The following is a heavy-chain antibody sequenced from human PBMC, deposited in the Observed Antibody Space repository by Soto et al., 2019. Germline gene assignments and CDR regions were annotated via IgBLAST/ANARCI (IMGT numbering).Heavy chain of an antibody. J-gene: IGHJ6*02. CDR2: IMPIFRTA. V-gene: IGHV1-69*12. D-gene: IGHD3-3*02. CDR3: ATDKDRPQLGGNYYYIMDV. Sequence: QVQVVQSGAEVKKPGSSVKVSCKASGGTFSTAAISWVRQAPGQGLEWMGGIMPIFRTADYAQKFQGRVTITADESTSTAYLELSSLRSEDTAVYYCATDKDRPQLGGNYYYIMDVWGQGTMVTVSS. CDR1: GGTFSTAA.